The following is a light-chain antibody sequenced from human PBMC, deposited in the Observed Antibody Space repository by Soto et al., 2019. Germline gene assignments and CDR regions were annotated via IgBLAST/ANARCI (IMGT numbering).Light chain of an antibody. CDR3: SSYTTSSTVA. V-gene: IGLV2-14*01. J-gene: IGLJ2*01. CDR2: EVS. CDR1: SSDIGGYNY. Sequence: QSALTQSASVSGSPGQSITISCTGTSSDIGGYNYVSWYQQHPDKAPKLMIFEVSNRPSGVSNRFSGSKSGNTASLTISGLLPEDEADHYCSSYTTSSTVAFGGGTKVTVL.